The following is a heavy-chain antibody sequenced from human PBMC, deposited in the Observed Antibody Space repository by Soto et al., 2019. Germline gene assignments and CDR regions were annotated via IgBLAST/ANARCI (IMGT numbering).Heavy chain of an antibody. V-gene: IGHV5-51*01. Sequence: GESLKISCKGSGYSFTSYWIGWVRQMPGKGLEWMGIIYPGDSDTRYSPSFQGQVTISADKSISTAYLQWSSLKASDTAMYYCARYRGYSGYDFAAGYYYYMDVWGKGTTVTVSS. CDR3: ARYRGYSGYDFAAGYYYYMDV. CDR2: IYPGDSDT. CDR1: GYSFTSYW. D-gene: IGHD5-12*01. J-gene: IGHJ6*03.